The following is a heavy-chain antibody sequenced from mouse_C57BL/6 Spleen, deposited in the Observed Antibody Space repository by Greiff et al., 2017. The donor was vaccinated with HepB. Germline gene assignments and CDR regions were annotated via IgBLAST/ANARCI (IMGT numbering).Heavy chain of an antibody. CDR1: GFTFSDYG. D-gene: IGHD1-1*01. J-gene: IGHJ1*03. CDR2: ISNLAYSI. V-gene: IGHV5-15*04. CDR3: ARGGYYGSSSWYFDV. Sequence: EVKLVESGGGLVQPGGSLKLSCAASGFTFSDYGMAWVRQAPRKGPEWVAFISNLAYSIYYADTVTGRFTISRENAKNTLYLEMSSLRSEDTAMYYCARGGYYGSSSWYFDVWGTGTTVTVSS.